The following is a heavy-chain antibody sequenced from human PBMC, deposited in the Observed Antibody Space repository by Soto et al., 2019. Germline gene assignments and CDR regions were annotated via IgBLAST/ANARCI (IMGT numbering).Heavy chain of an antibody. CDR3: ATGADWGSYRLCYFNS. D-gene: IGHD3-16*02. CDR1: GGSLSSGGYY. Sequence: SATLSLTCTVSGGSLSSGGYYWSWIRQHPGKGLEWIRYIYYSGSTYYNPSLNSRVTISVDTSKNEFSLKLSSVTAADTAVYCCATGADWGSYRLCYFNSWGQGTLVTVSS. V-gene: IGHV4-31*03. CDR2: IYYSGST. J-gene: IGHJ4*02.